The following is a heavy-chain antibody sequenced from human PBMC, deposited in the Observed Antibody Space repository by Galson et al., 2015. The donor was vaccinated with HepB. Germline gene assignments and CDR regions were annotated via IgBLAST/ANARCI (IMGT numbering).Heavy chain of an antibody. V-gene: IGHV3-64D*06. J-gene: IGHJ4*02. CDR3: VKEVMGISGWAPFDY. Sequence: SLRLSCAASGFNFSNNGMHWVRQAPGKGLEYVSAISSNGRNTYHADSVKGRFTTARDNSKNTLYLHMSGLKTEDTALYYYVKEVMGISGWAPFDYWGQGTLVTVSS. CDR2: ISSNGRNT. D-gene: IGHD6-19*01. CDR1: GFNFSNNG.